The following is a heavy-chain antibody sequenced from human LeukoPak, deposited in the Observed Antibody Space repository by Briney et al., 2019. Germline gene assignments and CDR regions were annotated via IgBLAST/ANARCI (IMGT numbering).Heavy chain of an antibody. CDR1: GFTFSSYA. V-gene: IGHV3-23*03. CDR2: IYSGDIT. CDR3: ARGSGYSYGFPDY. J-gene: IGHJ4*02. D-gene: IGHD5-18*01. Sequence: GGSLRLSCAASGFTFSSYAITWVRQAPGKGLEWVSVIYSGDITYYTDSVKGRFTISRDNSKNTLYLQMNSLRAEDTAVYYCARGSGYSYGFPDYWGQGTLVTVSS.